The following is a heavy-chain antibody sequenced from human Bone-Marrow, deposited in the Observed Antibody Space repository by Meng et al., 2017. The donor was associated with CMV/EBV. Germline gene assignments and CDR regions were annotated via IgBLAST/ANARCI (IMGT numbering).Heavy chain of an antibody. Sequence: GGSLRLSCAASGFTFSSYEMNWVRQAPGKGLEWVSYISSSGSTIYYADSVKGRFTISRDNAKNTLYLQMNTLRAEDTAVYYCVKGGHLGDYWGQGTLVTVSS. D-gene: IGHD3-10*01. J-gene: IGHJ4*02. V-gene: IGHV3-48*03. CDR3: VKGGHLGDY. CDR1: GFTFSSYE. CDR2: ISSSGSTI.